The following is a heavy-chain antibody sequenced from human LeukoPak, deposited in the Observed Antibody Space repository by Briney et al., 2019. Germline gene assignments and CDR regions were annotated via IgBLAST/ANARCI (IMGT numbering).Heavy chain of an antibody. CDR2: ISTYNGNT. V-gene: IGHV1-18*01. CDR1: GYTFSSHS. D-gene: IGHD3-9*01. Sequence: ASVKVSCKTSGYTFSSHSMNWVRQAPGQGLEWMGWISTYNGNTNYAQNLQGRVTMTRDTSTSTVYMELSSLRSEDTAVYYCARGGQVLRYFDWLPRDYWGQGTLVTVSS. J-gene: IGHJ4*02. CDR3: ARGGQVLRYFDWLPRDY.